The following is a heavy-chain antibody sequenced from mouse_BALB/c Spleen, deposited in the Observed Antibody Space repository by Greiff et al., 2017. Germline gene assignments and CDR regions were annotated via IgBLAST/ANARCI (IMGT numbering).Heavy chain of an antibody. CDR1: GDSITSGY. Sequence: EVKVEESGPSLVKPSQTLSLTCSVTGDSITSGYWNWIRKFPGNKLEYMGYISYSGSTYYNPSLKSRISITRDTSKNQYYLQLNSVTTEDTATYYCARYNDYDLWFAYWGQGTLVTVSA. J-gene: IGHJ3*01. CDR3: ARYNDYDLWFAY. CDR2: ISYSGST. D-gene: IGHD2-4*01. V-gene: IGHV3-8*02.